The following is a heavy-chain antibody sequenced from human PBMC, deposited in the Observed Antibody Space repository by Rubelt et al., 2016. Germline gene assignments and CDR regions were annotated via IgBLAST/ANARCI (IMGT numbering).Heavy chain of an antibody. Sequence: QVQLQESGPGLVKASETLSLTCTVSGGSISSYYWSWIRQPPGKGPEWIGYIHYSGSTNYKPSLKSRVAILVDTSKHQFSLTLSAVTSADTAVYYCALQVRVLYYSDYWCLGTLVTVSS. CDR1: GGSISSYY. V-gene: IGHV4-59*08. J-gene: IGHJ4*02. CDR2: IHYSGST. CDR3: ALQVRVLYYSDY.